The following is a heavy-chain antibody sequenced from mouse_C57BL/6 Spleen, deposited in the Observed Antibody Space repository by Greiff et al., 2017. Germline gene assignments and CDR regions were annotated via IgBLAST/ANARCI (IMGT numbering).Heavy chain of an antibody. V-gene: IGHV1-76*01. D-gene: IGHD2-1*01. CDR1: GYTFTDYY. CDR3: ARDYGNYGYAMDY. J-gene: IGHJ4*01. Sequence: VQLQESGAELVRPGASVKLSCKASGYTFTDYYINWVKQRPGQGLEWIARIYPGSGNTYYNEKFKGKATLTAEKSSSTAYMQLSSLTSEDSAVYFCARDYGNYGYAMDYWGQGTSVTVSS. CDR2: IYPGSGNT.